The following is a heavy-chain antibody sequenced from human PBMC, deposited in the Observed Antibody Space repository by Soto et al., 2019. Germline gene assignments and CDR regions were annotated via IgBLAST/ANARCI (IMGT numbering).Heavy chain of an antibody. CDR1: GFTFSSYA. D-gene: IGHD6-6*01. CDR2: ISGSDDST. Sequence: EVQLLESGGGLVQPGEYLRLSCAASGFTFSSYAMSWVRQAPGKALEWVSVISGSDDSTYYADPVKGRFTISRDNSKNTLYQQMNRLRTEDTAVYYCANRSSSFTFDYWGQGNLVTVSS. J-gene: IGHJ4*02. CDR3: ANRSSSFTFDY. V-gene: IGHV3-23*01.